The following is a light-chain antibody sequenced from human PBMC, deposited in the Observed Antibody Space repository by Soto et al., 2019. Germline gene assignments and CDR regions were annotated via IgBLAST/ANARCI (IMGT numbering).Light chain of an antibody. CDR3: LLHYGGVKV. V-gene: IGLV7-43*01. CDR2: TTN. J-gene: IGLJ2*01. Sequence: QAVVTQEPSLTVSPGGTVTLTCASNTGAVTSGYYPNWFQQKPGQAPRALIYTTNKRHSWTPARFSGSLLGGKAALTLSGVPPEDEAEYYCLLHYGGVKVFGGGTKLTVL. CDR1: TGAVTSGYY.